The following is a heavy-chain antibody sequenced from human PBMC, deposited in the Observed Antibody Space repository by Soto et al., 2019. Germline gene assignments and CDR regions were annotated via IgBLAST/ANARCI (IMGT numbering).Heavy chain of an antibody. Sequence: PSETLSLTCTVSGGSVSSGGYYWSWIRQPPGKGLEWIGYIYYSGSTNYNPSLKSRVTISVDTSKNQFSLKLSSVTAADTAVYYCARVGIAARGYVLPRIDYWGQGTLVTVSS. D-gene: IGHD6-6*01. CDR3: ARVGIAARGYVLPRIDY. CDR1: GGSVSSGGYY. CDR2: IYYSGST. V-gene: IGHV4-61*08. J-gene: IGHJ4*02.